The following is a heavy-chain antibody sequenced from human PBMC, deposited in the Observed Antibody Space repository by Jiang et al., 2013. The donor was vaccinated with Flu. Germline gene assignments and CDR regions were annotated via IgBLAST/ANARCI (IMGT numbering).Heavy chain of an antibody. CDR1: GYTFTTYW. CDR3: ALDTGSHPLDY. Sequence: GAEVKKPGESLRISCKGSGYTFTTYWISWVRQMPGKGLEWMGRIDPSDSYTNYSPSFQGHVTVSTDKSINTAYLQWSSLKASDTALYYCALDTGSHPLDYWGQGTLVTVSS. CDR2: IDPSDSYT. J-gene: IGHJ4*02. D-gene: IGHD1-26*01. V-gene: IGHV5-10-1*01.